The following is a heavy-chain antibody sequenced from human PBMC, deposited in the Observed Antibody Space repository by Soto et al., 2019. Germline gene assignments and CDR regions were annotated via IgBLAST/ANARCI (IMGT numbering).Heavy chain of an antibody. D-gene: IGHD6-6*01. J-gene: IGHJ6*02. Sequence: KTSETLSLTCTVSGGSISSGGYYWSWIRQHPGKGLEWIGYIYYSGSTYYNPSLKSRVTISVDTSKNQFSLKLSSVTAADTAVYYCARGEQLPPNYYYGMDVWGQGTTVTVSS. CDR2: IYYSGST. CDR1: GGSISSGGYY. CDR3: ARGEQLPPNYYYGMDV. V-gene: IGHV4-31*03.